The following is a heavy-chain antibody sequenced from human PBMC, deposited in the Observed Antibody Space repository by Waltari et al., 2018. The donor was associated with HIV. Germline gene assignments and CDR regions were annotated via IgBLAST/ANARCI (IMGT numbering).Heavy chain of an antibody. Sequence: EVQLVESGGGLVQPGGSVRLSCAASGFTFNRYWMTWVRQAPGKGLEWEAHRKQDGSDKYYVDSVKSRFTISRDNAKNSLYLQMNSLRAEDTAVYYCARDWITSGRLDTFDIWGQGTMVTVSS. J-gene: IGHJ3*02. CDR1: GFTFNRYW. D-gene: IGHD6-19*01. CDR2: RKQDGSDK. CDR3: ARDWITSGRLDTFDI. V-gene: IGHV3-7*01.